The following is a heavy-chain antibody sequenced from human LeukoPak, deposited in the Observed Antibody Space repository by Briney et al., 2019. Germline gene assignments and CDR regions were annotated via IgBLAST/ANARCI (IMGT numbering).Heavy chain of an antibody. CDR3: AKDTGYYYDSSGHFDY. J-gene: IGHJ4*02. CDR1: GFTFDDYA. Sequence: GRSLRLSCAASGFTFDDYAMHWVRQAPGKGLEWVSGINWNSGSIGYADSVKGRFTISRDNAKNSLYLQMNSLRAEGTALYYCAKDTGYYYDSSGHFDYWGQGTLVTVSS. CDR2: INWNSGSI. V-gene: IGHV3-9*01. D-gene: IGHD3-22*01.